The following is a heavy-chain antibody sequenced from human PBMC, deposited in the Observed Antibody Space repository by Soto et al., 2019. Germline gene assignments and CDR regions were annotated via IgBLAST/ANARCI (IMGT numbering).Heavy chain of an antibody. V-gene: IGHV1-69*13. CDR3: ARGRVDYYGSGSYYYYYGMDV. D-gene: IGHD3-10*01. Sequence: SVKVSCKASGGTFSSYAISWVRQAPGQGLEWMGGIIPIFGTANYAQKFQGRVTITADESTSTAYMELSSLRSEDTAVYYCARGRVDYYGSGSYYYYYGMDVWGQGTTVTVSS. CDR2: IIPIFGTA. CDR1: GGTFSSYA. J-gene: IGHJ6*02.